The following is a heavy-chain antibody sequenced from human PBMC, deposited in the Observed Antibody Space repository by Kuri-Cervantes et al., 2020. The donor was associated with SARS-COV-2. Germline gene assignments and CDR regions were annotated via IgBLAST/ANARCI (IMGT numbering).Heavy chain of an antibody. V-gene: IGHV3-64D*08. CDR2: ISSNGGST. Sequence: GESLKISCSASGFTFSSYAMHWVRQAPGKGLEYVSAISSNGGSTYYADSVKGRFTISRGNSKNTLYLQMSSLRGEDTGVYYCARDLICSTCDTPDYYGMDVWGQGTTVTVSS. CDR3: ARDLICSTCDTPDYYGMDV. CDR1: GFTFSSYA. J-gene: IGHJ6*02. D-gene: IGHD2-15*01.